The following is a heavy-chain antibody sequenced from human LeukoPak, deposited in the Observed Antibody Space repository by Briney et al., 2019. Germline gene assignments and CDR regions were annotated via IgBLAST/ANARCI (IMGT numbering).Heavy chain of an antibody. Sequence: ASVKVSCEASGYTFTSYGISWVRQAPGQGLEWMGWISAYNGNTNYAQKLQGRVTMTTDTSTSTAYMELRSLRSDDTAVYYCARDKDRYSYGYVFDYWGQGTLVTVSS. CDR1: GYTFTSYG. CDR2: ISAYNGNT. V-gene: IGHV1-18*01. D-gene: IGHD5-18*01. CDR3: ARDKDRYSYGYVFDY. J-gene: IGHJ4*02.